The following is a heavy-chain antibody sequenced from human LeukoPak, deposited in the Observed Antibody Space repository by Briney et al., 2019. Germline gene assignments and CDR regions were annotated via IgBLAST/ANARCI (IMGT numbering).Heavy chain of an antibody. J-gene: IGHJ6*03. V-gene: IGHV3-23*01. D-gene: IGHD3-22*01. CDR2: ITGGGDTT. CDR1: GFTFSSYA. CDR3: AKGAEEGVVITAVYYYYMDV. Sequence: GGSLRLSCAASGFTFSSYAMTWVRQAPGKGLEWVSAITGGGDTTYYADSVKGRFTISRDSSKNTLFLQMNGLRAEDTAVYYCAKGAEEGVVITAVYYYYMDVWGKGTTVTISS.